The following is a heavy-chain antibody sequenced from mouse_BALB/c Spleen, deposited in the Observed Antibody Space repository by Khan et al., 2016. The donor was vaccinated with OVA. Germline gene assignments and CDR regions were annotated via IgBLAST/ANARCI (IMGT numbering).Heavy chain of an antibody. CDR1: GYTFTNYW. J-gene: IGHJ2*01. V-gene: IGHV1-69*02. D-gene: IGHD2-13*01. CDR2: IYPSDSYT. Sequence: QVQLQQSGAELVRPGASVKLSCKASGYTFTNYWINWVKQRPGQGLKWIGNIYPSDSYTNYNQKFKDKATLTVDKFSSTAYMQLSSPTSEDSVVYYCTRGDPGNFDFWGQGTTLTVSS. CDR3: TRGDPGNFDF.